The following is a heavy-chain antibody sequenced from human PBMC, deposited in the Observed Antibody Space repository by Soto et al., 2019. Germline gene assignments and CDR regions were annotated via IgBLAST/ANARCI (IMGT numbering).Heavy chain of an antibody. D-gene: IGHD2-2*01. CDR3: ARGGIYCSSTSCYASYYYMGV. Sequence: QVQLQESGPGLVKPSETLSLTCTVSGGSISSYYWSWIRQPPGKGLEWIGYIYYSGSTNYNPSLKSRVTISVDTSKNQFSLKLSSVTAADTAVYYCARGGIYCSSTSCYASYYYMGVWGKGTTVTVSS. CDR1: GGSISSYY. J-gene: IGHJ6*03. V-gene: IGHV4-59*08. CDR2: IYYSGST.